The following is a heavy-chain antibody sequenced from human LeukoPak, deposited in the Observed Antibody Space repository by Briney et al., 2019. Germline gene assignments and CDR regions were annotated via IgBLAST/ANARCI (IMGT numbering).Heavy chain of an antibody. Sequence: GASVKVSCKASRYTFTSYDINWVRQATGQGLEWMGWMNPNSGNTGYAQKFQGRVTMTRNTSISTAYMELSSLRSEDTAVYYCARVGLRIVVVPAAKYWFDPWGQGTLVTVSS. V-gene: IGHV1-8*01. CDR1: RYTFTSYD. CDR2: MNPNSGNT. D-gene: IGHD2-2*01. J-gene: IGHJ5*02. CDR3: ARVGLRIVVVPAAKYWFDP.